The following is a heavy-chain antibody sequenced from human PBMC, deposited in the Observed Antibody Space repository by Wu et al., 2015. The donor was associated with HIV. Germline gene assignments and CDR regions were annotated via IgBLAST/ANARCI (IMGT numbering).Heavy chain of an antibody. V-gene: IGHV1-8*01. CDR3: VFNSSCYECLLTNFGGTS. Sequence: QVQLVQSGAEVKKPGASVKVSCQASGYTFIDYDINWLRQATGQGLEWVGWMNPNSGATGYARKFQGRVTLTRDTSISTAYIELNSLRSDDTAMYYCVFNSSCYECLLTNFGGTSWGQRNQVIPSP. CDR1: GYTFIDYD. J-gene: IGHJ4*03. CDR2: MNPNSGAT. D-gene: IGHD2-2*01.